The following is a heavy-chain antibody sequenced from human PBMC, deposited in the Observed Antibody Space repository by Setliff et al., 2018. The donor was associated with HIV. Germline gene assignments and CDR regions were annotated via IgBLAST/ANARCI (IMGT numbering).Heavy chain of an antibody. V-gene: IGHV4-39*01. D-gene: IGHD5-18*01. CDR1: GDSISTDNYH. J-gene: IGHJ6*03. CDR3: ARHAALIKRYYYYYLDV. Sequence: SENLSLNCTFSGDSISTDNYHWGWIRQPPGKGLEWIGHTANTDYNPSLKSRVTVSVDTSKNQLSLRLSSVTAADTAVYYCARHAALIKRYYYYYLDVWGKGTTVTVSS. CDR2: TANT.